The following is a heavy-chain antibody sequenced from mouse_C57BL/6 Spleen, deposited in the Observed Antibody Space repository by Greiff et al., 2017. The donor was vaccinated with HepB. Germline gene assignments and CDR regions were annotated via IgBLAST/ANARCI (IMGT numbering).Heavy chain of an antibody. CDR3: AVYDYDGDYFDY. V-gene: IGHV1-82*01. CDR1: GYAFSSSW. CDR2: IYPGDGDT. Sequence: QVQLQQSGPELVKPGASVKISCKASGYAFSSSWMNWVKQRPGKGLEWIGRIYPGDGDTNYNGKFKGKATLTADKSSSTAYMQLSSLTSEDSAVYFCAVYDYDGDYFDYWGQGTTLTVSS. D-gene: IGHD2-4*01. J-gene: IGHJ2*01.